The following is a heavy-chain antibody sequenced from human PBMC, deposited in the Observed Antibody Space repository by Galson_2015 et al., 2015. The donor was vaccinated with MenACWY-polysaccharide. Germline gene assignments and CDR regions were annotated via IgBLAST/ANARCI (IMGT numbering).Heavy chain of an antibody. CDR1: DYSIRSGYF. Sequence: ETLSLTCAVSDYSIRSGYFWGWIRQPPGKGLEWIASIFHSGTTYYNPSLKSRVTISVDTSKNQFSLKLSSVTAADTADYYCARVEKYSGSFYILYWGQGTLVTVSS. CDR3: ARVEKYSGSFYILY. J-gene: IGHJ4*02. D-gene: IGHD1-26*01. CDR2: IFHSGTT. V-gene: IGHV4-38-2*01.